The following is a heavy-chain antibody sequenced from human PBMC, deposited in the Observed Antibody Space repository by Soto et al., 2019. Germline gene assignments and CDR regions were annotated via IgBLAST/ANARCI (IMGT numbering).Heavy chain of an antibody. D-gene: IGHD3-22*01. V-gene: IGHV3-33*01. CDR1: GFTFSSYG. Sequence: QVQLVESGGGVVQPGRSLRLSCAASGFTFSSYGMHWVRQAPGKGLEWVAVIWYDGSNKYYADSVKGRFTISRDNSKNTLYLQMNSLRAEDTAVYYCARGSSSGYSAFDYWGQGTLVTVSS. CDR3: ARGSSSGYSAFDY. J-gene: IGHJ4*02. CDR2: IWYDGSNK.